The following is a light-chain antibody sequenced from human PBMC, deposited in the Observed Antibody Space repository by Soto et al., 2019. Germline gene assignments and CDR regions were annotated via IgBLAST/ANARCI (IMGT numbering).Light chain of an antibody. J-gene: IGKJ2*01. CDR3: LQDYDYPYT. Sequence: AIQMTQSPSSLSASVGDRVTITCRASRGIRDDLGWYQQKPGKAPKLLIYAASNLQSGVPSRFSGSGSGTDFTLIISSLQPEDFATYYCLQDYDYPYTFGQGTKVDIK. CDR2: AAS. V-gene: IGKV1-6*01. CDR1: RGIRDD.